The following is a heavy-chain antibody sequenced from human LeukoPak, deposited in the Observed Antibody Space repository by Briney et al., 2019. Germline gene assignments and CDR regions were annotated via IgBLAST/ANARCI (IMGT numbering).Heavy chain of an antibody. CDR2: IWYVGSNK. V-gene: IGHV3-33*01. CDR3: ARDHSSGRYFDF. D-gene: IGHD3-22*01. CDR1: GFTFSSYG. J-gene: IGHJ4*02. Sequence: GGSLRLSCVVSGFTFSSYGMHWVRQAPGKGLEWVALIWYVGSNKYYADSVKGRFTISRDNSKNTLHLQMNSLRADDTAVYYCARDHSSGRYFDFWGQGTLVTV.